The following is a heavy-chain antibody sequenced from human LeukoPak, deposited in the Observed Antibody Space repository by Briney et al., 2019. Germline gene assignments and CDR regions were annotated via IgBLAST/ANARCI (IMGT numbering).Heavy chain of an antibody. V-gene: IGHV1-3*01. CDR3: ARAPRIAVAGVFDY. CDR1: GYTFTSYA. Sequence: GASVKVSCKASGYTFTSYAMHWVRQAPGQRLEWMGWINAGNGNTKYSQKFQGRVTITRDTSASTAYMELSSLRSEDTAVYYCARAPRIAVAGVFDYWGQGTLVTVSS. D-gene: IGHD6-19*01. CDR2: INAGNGNT. J-gene: IGHJ4*02.